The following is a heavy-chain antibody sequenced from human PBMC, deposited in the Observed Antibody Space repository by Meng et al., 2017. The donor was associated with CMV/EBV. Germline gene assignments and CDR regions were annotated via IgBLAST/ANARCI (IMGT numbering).Heavy chain of an antibody. V-gene: IGHV3-33*01. Sequence: CAASGLTFSSYGMHWVRQAPGKGLEWVAVIWYDGSNKYYADSVKGRFTISRDNSKNTLYLQMNSLRAEDTAVYYCARGYYDSSGYDYWGQGTLVTVSS. CDR1: GLTFSSYG. CDR2: IWYDGSNK. CDR3: ARGYYDSSGYDY. D-gene: IGHD3-22*01. J-gene: IGHJ4*02.